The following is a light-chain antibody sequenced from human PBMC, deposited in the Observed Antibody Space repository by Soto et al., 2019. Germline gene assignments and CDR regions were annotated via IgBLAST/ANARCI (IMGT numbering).Light chain of an antibody. Sequence: DVQMTQSPSSLSASVGDRVTITYRASQSISSYLNWYQQKPGKAPKLLIYAASSLQSGVPSRFSGSGSGTDFTLTISSLQPEDFATYYCHQSYSTPPFTFGPGTKVDI. CDR2: AAS. J-gene: IGKJ3*01. CDR1: QSISSY. V-gene: IGKV1-39*01. CDR3: HQSYSTPPFT.